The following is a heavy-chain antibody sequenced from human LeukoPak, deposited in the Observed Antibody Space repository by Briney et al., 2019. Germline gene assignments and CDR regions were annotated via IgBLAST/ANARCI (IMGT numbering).Heavy chain of an antibody. V-gene: IGHV4-34*01. Sequence: SETLSLTCAVYGGSFSGYYWSWIRQPPGKGLEWIGEINHSGSTNYNPSLKSRVTISVDTPKNQFSLKLSSVTAADTAVYYCAREGIVVVPAAIRTYYYYYYGMDVWGQGTTVTVSS. CDR2: INHSGST. CDR1: GGSFSGYY. CDR3: AREGIVVVPAAIRTYYYYYYGMDV. J-gene: IGHJ6*02. D-gene: IGHD2-2*01.